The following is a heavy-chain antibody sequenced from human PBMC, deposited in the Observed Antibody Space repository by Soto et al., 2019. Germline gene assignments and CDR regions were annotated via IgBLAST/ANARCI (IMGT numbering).Heavy chain of an antibody. CDR3: ARLPFPWGWFDP. CDR1: GFTFSSYG. Sequence: PGGSLRLSCAASGFTFSSYGMHWVRQAPGKGLEWVAVISYDGSNKYYADSVKGRFTISRDNATNSLYLQMNSLRAEDTAVYYCARLPFPWGWFDPWGQGTLVTVSS. CDR2: ISYDGSNK. D-gene: IGHD3-16*01. V-gene: IGHV3-30*03. J-gene: IGHJ5*02.